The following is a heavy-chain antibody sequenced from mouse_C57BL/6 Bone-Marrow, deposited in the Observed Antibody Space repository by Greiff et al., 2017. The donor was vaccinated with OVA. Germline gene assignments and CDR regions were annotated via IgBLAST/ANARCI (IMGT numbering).Heavy chain of an antibody. CDR2: INPNNGGT. CDR1: GYTFTDYN. V-gene: IGHV1-22*01. D-gene: IGHD1-1*01. CDR3: ARGRIYYYGSSLDYFDY. Sequence: VQLQQSGPELVKPGASVKMSCKASGYTFTDYNMHWVKQSHGKSLEWIGYINPNNGGTSYNQKFKGKATLTVNKSSSTAYMELRSLTSEDSAVYYCARGRIYYYGSSLDYFDYWGQGTTLTVSS. J-gene: IGHJ2*01.